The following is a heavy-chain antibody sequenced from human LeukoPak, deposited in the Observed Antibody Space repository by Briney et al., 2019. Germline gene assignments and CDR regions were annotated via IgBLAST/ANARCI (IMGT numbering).Heavy chain of an antibody. CDR1: GGSISSYY. V-gene: IGHV4-59*01. J-gene: IGHJ4*02. CDR3: ARSTNLDWFPFDY. D-gene: IGHD3/OR15-3a*01. Sequence: PSETLSLTCTVSGGSISSYYWSWIRQPPGKGLEWIGYIYYSGSTNYNPSLKSRVTISVDTSKNQFSLKLSSVTAADTAVHYCARSTNLDWFPFDYWGQGTLVTVSS. CDR2: IYYSGST.